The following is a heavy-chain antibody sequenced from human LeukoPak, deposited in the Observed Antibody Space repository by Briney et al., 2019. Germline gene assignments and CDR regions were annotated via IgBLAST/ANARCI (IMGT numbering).Heavy chain of an antibody. CDR3: AKSLPYARIAAAGTDV. D-gene: IGHD6-13*01. CDR2: ISGSGGGT. V-gene: IGHV3-23*01. Sequence: PGGSLSLSCAASGFTLCRFAMSWVRPAPGEGVEWVSDISGSGGGTHSADSVKGRFTISTDNTKNTLYLQMNSLRAEDTAVYYCAKSLPYARIAAAGTDVWGQGTTVTVSS. J-gene: IGHJ6*02. CDR1: GFTLCRFA.